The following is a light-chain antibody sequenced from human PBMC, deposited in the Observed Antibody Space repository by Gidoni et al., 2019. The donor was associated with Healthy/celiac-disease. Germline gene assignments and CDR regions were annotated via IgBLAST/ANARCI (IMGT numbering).Light chain of an antibody. CDR1: QGIRND. CDR3: LQDYNYPRT. CDR2: AAS. V-gene: IGKV1-6*01. Sequence: AIQMTQSPSSLSASVGDRVTITCRASQGIRNDLGWYQQKPGKAPKLLIYAASSLQSGVPSRFSGSGSGPDFTLTISSLQPEDFATYYCLQDYNYPRTFGQXTKVEIK. J-gene: IGKJ1*01.